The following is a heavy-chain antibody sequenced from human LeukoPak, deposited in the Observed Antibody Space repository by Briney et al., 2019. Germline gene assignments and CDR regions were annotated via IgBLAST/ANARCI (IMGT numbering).Heavy chain of an antibody. CDR2: IIPIFGTA. CDR1: GYTFTSYG. Sequence: SVKVSCKASGYTFTSYGISWVRQAPGQGLEWMGGIIPIFGTANYAQKFQGRVTITADESTSTAYVELSSLRSEDTAVCYCARGEAVAELDYWGQGTLVTVSS. CDR3: ARGEAVAELDY. J-gene: IGHJ4*02. V-gene: IGHV1-69*13. D-gene: IGHD6-19*01.